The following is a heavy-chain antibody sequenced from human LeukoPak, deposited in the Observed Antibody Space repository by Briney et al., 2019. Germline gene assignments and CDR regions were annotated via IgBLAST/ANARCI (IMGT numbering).Heavy chain of an antibody. CDR1: GYSFTSYG. V-gene: IGHV1-18*01. CDR2: IAAYNGDT. Sequence: GASVKVSRKASGYSFTSYGISWVRQAPGQGLEWMGWIAAYNGDTKYAQKYQRGVTMTTDTSTSTAYMELKSLRSDDTAVYYWARALSVGAASPWRRETLDTVSS. D-gene: IGHD2-15*01. CDR3: ARALSVGAASP. J-gene: IGHJ5*02.